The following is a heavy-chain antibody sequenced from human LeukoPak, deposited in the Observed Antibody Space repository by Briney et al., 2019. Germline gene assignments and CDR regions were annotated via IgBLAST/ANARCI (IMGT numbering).Heavy chain of an antibody. CDR2: IYYSGST. CDR3: ARAPHYYDSSGYYIYFDY. Sequence: PSETLSLTCTVSGGSISSSSYYWGWIRQPPGKGLEWIGSIYYSGSTYYNPSLKSRVTISVDTSKNQFSLKLSSVTAADTAVYYCARAPHYYDSSGYYIYFDYWGQGTLVTVSS. V-gene: IGHV4-39*01. CDR1: GGSISSSSYY. J-gene: IGHJ4*02. D-gene: IGHD3-22*01.